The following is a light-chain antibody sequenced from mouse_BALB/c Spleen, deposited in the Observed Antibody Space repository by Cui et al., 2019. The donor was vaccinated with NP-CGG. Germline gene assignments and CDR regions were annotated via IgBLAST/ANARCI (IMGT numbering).Light chain of an antibody. V-gene: IGLV1*01. CDR1: TGAVTTTNY. Sequence: VALTHEPALTTSPGETVTLTCRSSTGAVTTTNYANWVQEKPDHLFTGLIGGTNNRAPGVPARFSGSLIGDKAALTITGAQTEDEAIYFCALWYSNHWVFGGGTKLTVL. J-gene: IGLJ1*01. CDR3: ALWYSNHWV. CDR2: GTN.